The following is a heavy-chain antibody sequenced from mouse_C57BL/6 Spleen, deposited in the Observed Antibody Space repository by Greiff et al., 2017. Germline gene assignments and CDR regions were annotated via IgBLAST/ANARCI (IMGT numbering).Heavy chain of an antibody. Sequence: EVQVVESEGGLVQPGSSMKLSCTASGFTFSDYYMAWVRQVPEKGLEWVANINYDGSSTYYLDSLKSRFIISRDNAKNILYLQMSSLKSEDTATYYCARDYPYYAMDDWGQGTSVTVSS. CDR1: GFTFSDYY. J-gene: IGHJ4*01. CDR3: ARDYPYYAMDD. CDR2: INYDGSST. V-gene: IGHV5-16*01.